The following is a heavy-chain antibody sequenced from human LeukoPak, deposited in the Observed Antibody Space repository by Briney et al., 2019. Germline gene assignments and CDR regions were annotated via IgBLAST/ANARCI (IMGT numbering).Heavy chain of an antibody. Sequence: ASVKVSCKASGYTFTSYAMHWVRQAPGQRLEWMGWINAGNGNTKYSQKFQGRVTITRDTSASTAYMELSSLRSEDTAVYYCARDRGDTQDLSYYGMDVWGQGTTVTVSS. CDR3: ARDRGDTQDLSYYGMDV. CDR2: INAGNGNT. V-gene: IGHV1-3*01. CDR1: GYTFTSYA. J-gene: IGHJ6*02.